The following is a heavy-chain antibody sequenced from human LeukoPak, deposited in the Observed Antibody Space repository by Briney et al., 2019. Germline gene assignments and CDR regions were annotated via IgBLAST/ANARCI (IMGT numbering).Heavy chain of an antibody. J-gene: IGHJ4*02. CDR1: GFSINTDYY. Sequence: SETLSLTCSVSGFSINTDYYWGWIRQPPGKGLEWLGGVSRSGSTFYNPSLKSRLSMSVDTSKSQFSLQLSSVTAADTAVYYCVGLGTMTVGLGYWGQGTLVTVSS. CDR3: VGLGTMTVGLGY. CDR2: VSRSGST. D-gene: IGHD3-22*01. V-gene: IGHV4-38-2*01.